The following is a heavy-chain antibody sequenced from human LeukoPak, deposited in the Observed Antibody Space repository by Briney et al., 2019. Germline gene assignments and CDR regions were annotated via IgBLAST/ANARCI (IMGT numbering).Heavy chain of an antibody. Sequence: PGGSLRLSCAASGFTFDDYAMHWVRQAPGKGLEWVSGISWNSGSIGYADSVEGRFTISRDNAKNSLYLQMNSVRAEDTAVYYCAREIGLEWFTYYYYYYMDVWGKGTTVTVSS. J-gene: IGHJ6*03. CDR3: AREIGLEWFTYYYYYYMDV. V-gene: IGHV3-9*01. CDR2: ISWNSGSI. D-gene: IGHD3-3*01. CDR1: GFTFDDYA.